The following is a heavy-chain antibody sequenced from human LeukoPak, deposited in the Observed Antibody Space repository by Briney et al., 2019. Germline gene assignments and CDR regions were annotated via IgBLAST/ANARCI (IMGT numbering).Heavy chain of an antibody. Sequence: SETLSLTCAASGGSISSSNWWSWVRQPPGKGLEWIGEIYHSGSTNYNPYLKSRVTISVDKSNNPFSLKLSSVTAADTAVYYCARGIVVVAAAQGGWFDPWGQGTLVTVPA. CDR2: IYHSGST. D-gene: IGHD2-2*01. J-gene: IGHJ5*02. V-gene: IGHV4-4*02. CDR1: GGSISSSNW. CDR3: ARGIVVVAAAQGGWFDP.